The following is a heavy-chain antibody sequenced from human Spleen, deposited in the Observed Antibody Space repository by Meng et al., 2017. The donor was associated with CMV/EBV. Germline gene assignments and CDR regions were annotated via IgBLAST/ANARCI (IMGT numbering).Heavy chain of an antibody. CDR1: GFTLNNYA. CDR3: ARAGGIYDSPDV. Sequence: GESLKISCIVSGFTLNNYAMSWVRQAPGKGLEWVSSISSSSSYIYYADSVKGRFTISRDNAKNSLYLQMNSLRAEDTAVYYCARAGGIYDSPDVWGQGTTVTVSS. J-gene: IGHJ6*02. CDR2: ISSSSSYI. D-gene: IGHD3-3*01. V-gene: IGHV3-21*01.